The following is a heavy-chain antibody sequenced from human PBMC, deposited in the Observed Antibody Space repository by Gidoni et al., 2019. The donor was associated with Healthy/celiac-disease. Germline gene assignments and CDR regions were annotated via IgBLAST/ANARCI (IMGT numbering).Heavy chain of an antibody. CDR1: GGSISSSNW. CDR3: ARTYYYDSSGYLQFDY. J-gene: IGHJ4*02. Sequence: QVQLQESGPGLVKPSGTLSLTCAVSGGSISSSNWWSWVRQPPGKGLEWIGEIYHSGSTNYNPSLKSLVTISVDKSKNQFSLKLSSVTAADTAVYYCARTYYYDSSGYLQFDYWGQGTLVTVSS. CDR2: IYHSGST. D-gene: IGHD3-22*01. V-gene: IGHV4-4*02.